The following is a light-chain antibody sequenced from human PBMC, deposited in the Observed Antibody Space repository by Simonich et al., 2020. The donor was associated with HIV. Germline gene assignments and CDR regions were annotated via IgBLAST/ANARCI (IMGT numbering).Light chain of an antibody. CDR3: QQYGRSPLT. CDR2: DAT. CDR1: LSVDSSF. J-gene: IGKJ4*01. V-gene: IGKV3D-20*01. Sequence: EIVLTQSPGTLSLSPGERATLSCRSSLSVDSSFLAWYQQKPGLAPRLLMFDATSRATGIPDRFSGSGSGTDFTLTISRLEPEDFAVYYCQQYGRSPLTFGGGTKVEI.